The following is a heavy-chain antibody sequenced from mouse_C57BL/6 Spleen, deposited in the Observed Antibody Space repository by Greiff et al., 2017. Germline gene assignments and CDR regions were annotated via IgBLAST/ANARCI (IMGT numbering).Heavy chain of an antibody. D-gene: IGHD2-4*01. CDR1: GYTFTSYW. Sequence: VQLQQPGAELVRPGSSVKLSCKASGYTFTSYWMHWVKQRPIQGLEWIGNIDPSDSDTHYNHKFKDKATLTVDKSSSTAYMQLSSLTSEDSAVYYCARGDYDEGGYFDDWGKGTTLTVSS. CDR2: IDPSDSDT. CDR3: ARGDYDEGGYFDD. J-gene: IGHJ2*01. V-gene: IGHV1-52*01.